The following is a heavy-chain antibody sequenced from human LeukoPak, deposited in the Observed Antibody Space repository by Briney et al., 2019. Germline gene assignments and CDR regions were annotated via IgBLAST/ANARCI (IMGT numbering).Heavy chain of an antibody. Sequence: GGSLRLSCAASGFTVSSNYMSWVRQAPGKGLDWVSVIYTGGSTYYADSVKGRFTISRDNSKDTLYLQMNSLRADDTAVYYCARGDDAFDVWGQGTMVTVSS. CDR3: ARGDDAFDV. CDR2: IYTGGST. V-gene: IGHV3-66*01. J-gene: IGHJ3*01. CDR1: GFTVSSNY.